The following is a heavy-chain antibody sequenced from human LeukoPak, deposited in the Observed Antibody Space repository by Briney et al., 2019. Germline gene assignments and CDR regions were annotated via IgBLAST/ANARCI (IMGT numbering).Heavy chain of an antibody. CDR2: IYYSGST. D-gene: IGHD3-22*01. CDR1: GGSISSYY. V-gene: IGHV4-59*08. J-gene: IGHJ6*02. Sequence: SETLSLTCTVSGGSISSYYWSWIRQPPGKGLEWIGYIYYSGSTNYNPSLKSRVTISVDTSKNQFSLKLSPVTAADTAVYYCARLRQDYYDSSGYYYYYYYGMDVWGQGTTVTVSS. CDR3: ARLRQDYYDSSGYYYYYYYGMDV.